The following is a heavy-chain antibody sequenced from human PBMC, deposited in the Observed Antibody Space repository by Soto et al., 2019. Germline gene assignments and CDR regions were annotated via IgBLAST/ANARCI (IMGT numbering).Heavy chain of an antibody. CDR1: GDSISTVDYF. J-gene: IGHJ5*01. CDR2: IYKSTTT. D-gene: IGHD2-15*01. V-gene: IGHV4-30-4*01. Sequence: SETLSLTCSVSGDSISTVDYFWAWIRQPPGQALEYIGYIYKSTTTYYNPSFESRVAISLDTSKSQFSLTVTSVTAADAAVYFCARGRYCLTGRCFPNWFDSWGQGTLVTVSS. CDR3: ARGRYCLTGRCFPNWFDS.